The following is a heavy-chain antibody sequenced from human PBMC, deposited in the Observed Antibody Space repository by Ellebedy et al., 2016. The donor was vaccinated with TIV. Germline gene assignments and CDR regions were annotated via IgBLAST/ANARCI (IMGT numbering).Heavy chain of an antibody. J-gene: IGHJ4*02. CDR3: ARHGQFDY. V-gene: IGHV4-39*01. Sequence: SETLSLXXTVSGDSVSSGSYYWGWIRQPPGKGLEWIGAISNTGATHYNESLKSRVTLSVDTSKNQFSLKLTSVTATDTAVYYCARHGQFDYWGQGTLVIVSS. CDR1: GDSVSSGSYY. CDR2: ISNTGAT.